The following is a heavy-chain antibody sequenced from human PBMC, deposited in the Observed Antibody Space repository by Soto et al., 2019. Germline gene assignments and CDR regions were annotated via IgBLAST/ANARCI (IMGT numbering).Heavy chain of an antibody. Sequence: GGSLRLSCAASGFTFSRYEMNWVRQAPGKGLEWVSYISSSGSTIYYADPVKGRFTISRDNAKDSLYLQMNSLRAEDTAVYYCAREGGWPGYSDISGYYFPPGYWGQGTLVTVSS. CDR1: GFTFSRYE. CDR3: AREGGWPGYSDISGYYFPPGY. V-gene: IGHV3-48*03. D-gene: IGHD3-22*01. J-gene: IGHJ4*02. CDR2: ISSSGSTI.